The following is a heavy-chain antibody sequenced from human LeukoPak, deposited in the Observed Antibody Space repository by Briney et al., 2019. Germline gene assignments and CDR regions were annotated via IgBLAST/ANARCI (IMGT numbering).Heavy chain of an antibody. CDR3: ATYYYGSGSHYNWFDP. Sequence: SETLSLTCAVYGGSSSGYYWSWIRQPPGKGLEWIGEINHSGSTNYNPSLKSRVTISVDTSKNQFSLKLSSVTAADTAVYYCATYYYGSGSHYNWFDPWGQGTLVTVSS. D-gene: IGHD3-10*01. CDR1: GGSSSGYY. CDR2: INHSGST. V-gene: IGHV4-34*01. J-gene: IGHJ5*02.